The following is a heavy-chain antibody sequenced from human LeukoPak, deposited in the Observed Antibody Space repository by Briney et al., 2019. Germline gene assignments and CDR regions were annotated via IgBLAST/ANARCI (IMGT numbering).Heavy chain of an antibody. CDR3: AKVGCSSTSCYEFDYYYYYMDV. CDR2: ITSGGVT. Sequence: GGSLRLSCAASGFTFSSNAMSWVRQAPGKGLEWVSAITSGGVTHYAGSVRGRFTISRDNSKNTLYLQMNSLRAEDTAVYYCAKVGCSSTSCYEFDYYYYYMDVWGKGTTVTVSS. CDR1: GFTFSSNA. J-gene: IGHJ6*03. D-gene: IGHD2-2*01. V-gene: IGHV3-23*01.